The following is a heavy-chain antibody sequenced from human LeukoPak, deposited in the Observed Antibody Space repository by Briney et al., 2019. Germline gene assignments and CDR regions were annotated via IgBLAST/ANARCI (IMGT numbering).Heavy chain of an antibody. CDR2: IKQDGSEK. J-gene: IGHJ4*02. CDR1: GFTFSSYW. Sequence: PGGSLRLSCAASGFTFSSYWMSWVRQAPGRGLEWVANIKQDGSEKYYVDSVKGRFTISRDNARNSLYLQMSSLRAEDTAVYYCARALYYYILIGYQTHTYYFDYWGQGTLVTVSS. D-gene: IGHD3-9*01. V-gene: IGHV3-7*02. CDR3: ARALYYYILIGYQTHTYYFDY.